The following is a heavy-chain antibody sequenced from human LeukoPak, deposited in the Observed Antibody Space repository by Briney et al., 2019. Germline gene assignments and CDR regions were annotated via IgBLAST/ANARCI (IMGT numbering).Heavy chain of an antibody. CDR1: GFSLSNYG. J-gene: IGHJ4*02. D-gene: IGHD3-22*01. Sequence: GGSLRLSCAASGFSLSNYGMHWVRQAPGKGLEWVAALLYDGNTKHYADSVKGRFTISRDISKDTLYLQMNSLRAEDTAVYYCARVVEDYYDSSGYCRNWGQGTLVTVSS. CDR3: ARVVEDYYDSSGYCRN. CDR2: LLYDGNTK. V-gene: IGHV3-33*01.